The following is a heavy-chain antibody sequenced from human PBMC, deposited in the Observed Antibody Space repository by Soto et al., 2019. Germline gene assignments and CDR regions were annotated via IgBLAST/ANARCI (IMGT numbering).Heavy chain of an antibody. Sequence: QVQLVQSGAEVKKPGSSVKVSCKASGGTFSSYTISWVRQAPGQGLEWMGRIIPILGIANYAQKFQGRVTITADKSTSTAYMELSSLRSEDTAVYYYASVGSSWYEISYYYGMDVWGQGTTVTVSS. J-gene: IGHJ6*02. CDR1: GGTFSSYT. CDR2: IIPILGIA. D-gene: IGHD6-13*01. V-gene: IGHV1-69*02. CDR3: ASVGSSWYEISYYYGMDV.